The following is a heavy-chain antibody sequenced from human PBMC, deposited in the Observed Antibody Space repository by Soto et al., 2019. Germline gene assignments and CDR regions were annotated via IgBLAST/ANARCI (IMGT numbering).Heavy chain of an antibody. CDR2: ISDDGNDK. CDR1: GFGFSFYG. J-gene: IGHJ4*02. Sequence: QVQLVESGGGVVQPGRSLRLSCVASGFGFSFYGMRWVRQAPGKGLEWVSGISDDGNDKYYGDSVKGRFTISRDNSANTLFSQMTGLREEDTAVYYCAKADVDDSDSSGYFSDFDYWGQGTLVSVSS. D-gene: IGHD3-22*01. CDR3: AKADVDDSDSSGYFSDFDY. V-gene: IGHV3-30*18.